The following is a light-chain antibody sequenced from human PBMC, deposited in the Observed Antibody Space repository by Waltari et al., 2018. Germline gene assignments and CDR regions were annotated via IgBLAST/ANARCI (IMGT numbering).Light chain of an antibody. Sequence: NFVLTQPHSVSESPGKTVTLSFTRRSGSLASTFVQWYQQRPGSAPTPVIYEDSHRPSGVPDRFSGSFDSSSNSAYLTISGLKTEDEADYFCQSYDSSTNWVFGGGTKLTVL. CDR3: QSYDSSTNWV. CDR2: EDS. J-gene: IGLJ3*02. V-gene: IGLV6-57*04. CDR1: SGSLASTF.